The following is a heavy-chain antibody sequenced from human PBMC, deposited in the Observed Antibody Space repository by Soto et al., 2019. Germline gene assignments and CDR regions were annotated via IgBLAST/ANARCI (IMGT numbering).Heavy chain of an antibody. CDR2: IYYSGST. CDR1: GGSISSYY. Sequence: SETLSLTCTVSGGSISSYYWSWIRQPPGKGLEWIGYIYYSGSTNYNPSLKSRVTISVDTSKNQFSLKLSSVTAADTAVYYCASLSSWYFAFDIWGQGITVTVSS. J-gene: IGHJ3*02. D-gene: IGHD6-13*01. CDR3: ASLSSWYFAFDI. V-gene: IGHV4-59*08.